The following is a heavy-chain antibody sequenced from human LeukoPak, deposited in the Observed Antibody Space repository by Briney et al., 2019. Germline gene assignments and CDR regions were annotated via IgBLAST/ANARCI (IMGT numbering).Heavy chain of an antibody. CDR3: ARVLDGPFDY. CDR2: FSGSGGST. V-gene: IGHV3-23*01. J-gene: IGHJ4*02. CDR1: GFTLSNYA. Sequence: PGGSLRLSCTASGFTLSNYAMSWVRQAPGKGLEWVSGFSGSGGSTYYADSVKGRFTISRDNSKNTLYLQMNSLRAEDTAVYYCARVLDGPFDYWGQGTLVTVSS. D-gene: IGHD3/OR15-3a*01.